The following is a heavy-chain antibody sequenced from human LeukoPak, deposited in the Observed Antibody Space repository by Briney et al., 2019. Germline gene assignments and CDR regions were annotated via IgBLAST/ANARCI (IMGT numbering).Heavy chain of an antibody. D-gene: IGHD3-10*01. V-gene: IGHV4-59*01. Sequence: SETLSLTCTVSGGSISSYYWSWIRQPPGKGLEWIGYIYYSGSTNYNPSLKSRVTISVDTSKNQFSLKLSSVTAAGTAVYYCARVGSGTFDYWGQGTLVTVSS. CDR1: GGSISSYY. J-gene: IGHJ4*02. CDR3: ARVGSGTFDY. CDR2: IYYSGST.